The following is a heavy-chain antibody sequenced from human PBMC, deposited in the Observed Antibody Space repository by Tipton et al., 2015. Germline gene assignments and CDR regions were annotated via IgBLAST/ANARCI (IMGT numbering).Heavy chain of an antibody. J-gene: IGHJ4*02. V-gene: IGHV1-69*01. CDR2: IIPIFGTP. Sequence: QLVQSGAEVTKPGSSVKVSCKASGGTFSNYAITWVRQAPGQGLEWMGGIIPIFGTPNYAQKFQGRVTVSADESATTTYMELSSLRFEDTAMYYCARGSEGYFDCWGQGTLVTVSS. CDR1: GGTFSNYA. CDR3: ARGSEGYFDC.